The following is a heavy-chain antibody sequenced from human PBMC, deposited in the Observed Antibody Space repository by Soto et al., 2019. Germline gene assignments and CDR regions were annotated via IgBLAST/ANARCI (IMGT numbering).Heavy chain of an antibody. CDR3: ARKLVAVNWFDP. D-gene: IGHD6-6*01. J-gene: IGHJ5*02. V-gene: IGHV1-18*01. CDR2: INTNNGNT. Sequence: ASVKVSCKASGYTFNTYGISWVRQGPGQGFEYMGWINTNNGNTNYAQKFQGRVTMTTDTSTSTAYMELRSLRSDDTAVYYCARKLVAVNWFDPWGQGTLVTVSS. CDR1: GYTFNTYG.